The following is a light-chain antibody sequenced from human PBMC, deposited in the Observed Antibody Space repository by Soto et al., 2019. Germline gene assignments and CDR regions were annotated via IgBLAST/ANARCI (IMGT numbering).Light chain of an antibody. Sequence: QSALTQPRSVSGSPGQSVTISCTGTSSDVGGYNYVSWYQQHPGKAPKLIIYDVSKRPSGVPDRFSGSKSGNTASLTISGLQAEDAADYYCCSSAGTYTSVFGGGTKLTV. CDR1: SSDVGGYNY. CDR3: CSSAGTYTSV. J-gene: IGLJ3*02. V-gene: IGLV2-11*01. CDR2: DVS.